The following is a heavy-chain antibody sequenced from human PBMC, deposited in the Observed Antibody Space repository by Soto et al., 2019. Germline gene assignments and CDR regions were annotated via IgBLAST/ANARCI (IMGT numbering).Heavy chain of an antibody. CDR2: ISAYNGNT. D-gene: IGHD3-3*01. CDR1: GYTFTSYG. V-gene: IGHV1-18*01. CDR3: AIAPNYDFWSGYYRD. J-gene: IGHJ4*02. Sequence: QVQLVQSGAEVKKPGASVKVSCKASGYTFTSYGISWVRQAPGQGLEWMGWISAYNGNTNYAQKLQGRVTMTTDTSTSTAYMELRSLRSDDTAVDYCAIAPNYDFWSGYYRDWGQGTLVTVSS.